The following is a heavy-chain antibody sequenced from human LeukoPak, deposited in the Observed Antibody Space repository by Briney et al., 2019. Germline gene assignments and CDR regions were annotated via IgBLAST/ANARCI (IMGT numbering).Heavy chain of an antibody. V-gene: IGHV1-8*01. D-gene: IGHD1-26*01. CDR1: GYTFTSYD. CDR3: ARGWDPKNYYFDY. Sequence: ASVKVSCKASGYTFTSYDINWVRQATGQGLEWMGWMNPNSGNTGCAQKFQGRVTMTRNTSISTAYMELSSLRSEDTAVYYCARGWDPKNYYFDYWGQGTLVTVSS. J-gene: IGHJ4*02. CDR2: MNPNSGNT.